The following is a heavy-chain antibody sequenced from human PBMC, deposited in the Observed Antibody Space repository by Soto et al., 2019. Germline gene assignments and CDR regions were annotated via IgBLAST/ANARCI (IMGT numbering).Heavy chain of an antibody. CDR3: ARRVRYCSSTRCYRDTYDY. J-gene: IGHJ4*02. CDR2: IYYSGST. V-gene: IGHV4-31*03. CDR1: GGSISSGGYY. Sequence: QVQLQESGPGLVKPSQTLSLTCTVSGGSISSGGYYWSWIRQHPGKGLEWIGYIYYSGSTYYNPSLKSRVTLSVATSKNQFSLKLSSVTAADTAVYYCARRVRYCSSTRCYRDTYDYWGQGTLVTVAS. D-gene: IGHD2-2*01.